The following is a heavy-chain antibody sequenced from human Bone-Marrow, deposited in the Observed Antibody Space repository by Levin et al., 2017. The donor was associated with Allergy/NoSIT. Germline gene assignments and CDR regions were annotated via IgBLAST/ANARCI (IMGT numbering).Heavy chain of an antibody. CDR2: IYYSGST. V-gene: IGHV4-39*01. CDR3: ARSRTYSSGWEYYYYMDV. D-gene: IGHD6-19*01. J-gene: IGHJ6*03. Sequence: SETLSLTCTVSGGSISSSSYYWGWIRQPPGKGLEWIGSIYYSGSTYYNPSLKSRVTISVDTSKNQFSLKLSSVTAADTAVYYCARSRTYSSGWEYYYYMDVWGKGTTVTVSS. CDR1: GGSISSSSYY.